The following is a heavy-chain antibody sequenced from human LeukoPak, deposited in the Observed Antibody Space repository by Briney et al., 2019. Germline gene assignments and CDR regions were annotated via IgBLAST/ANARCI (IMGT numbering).Heavy chain of an antibody. CDR3: ARDRGSGYYWFDP. V-gene: IGHV4-4*07. D-gene: IGHD5-12*01. CDR2: IYSSGST. CDR1: GGPIRSYY. Sequence: SETLSLTCTVSGGPIRSYYWSWIRQPAGKGLEWIGRIYSSGSTDYDPSLKSRVTMSVDTSKNQFSLMLTPVTAADTAVYYCARDRGSGYYWFDPWGQGTLVTVSS. J-gene: IGHJ5*02.